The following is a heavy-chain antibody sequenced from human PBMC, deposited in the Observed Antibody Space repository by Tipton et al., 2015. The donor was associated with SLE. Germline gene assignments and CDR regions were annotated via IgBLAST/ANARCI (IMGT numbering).Heavy chain of an antibody. Sequence: SLRLSCAASGFTFDDYAMHWVRQAPGKGLEWVSSISSSSSYIYYADSVKGRFTISRDNAKNSLYLQMNSLRAEDTAVYYCASSPLYYYDSSGYYYGSSTFDIWGQGTMVTVSS. D-gene: IGHD3-22*01. CDR1: GFTFDDYA. CDR2: ISSSSSYI. CDR3: ASSPLYYYDSSGYYYGSSTFDI. J-gene: IGHJ3*02. V-gene: IGHV3-21*01.